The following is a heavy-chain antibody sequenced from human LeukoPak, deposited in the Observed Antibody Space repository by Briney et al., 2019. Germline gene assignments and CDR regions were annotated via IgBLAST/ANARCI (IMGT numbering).Heavy chain of an antibody. CDR3: ARGSRQLGIGRWVLDYFDY. CDR2: IYYSGNT. CDR1: GGSISSGDYY. J-gene: IGHJ4*02. V-gene: IGHV4-30-4*08. Sequence: PSETLSLTCTVSGGSISSGDYYWSWIRQPPGKGLEWIGYIYYSGNTYYNPSLKSRVTISVDTSKNQFSLKPSSVTAADTAVYYCARGSRQLGIGRWVLDYFDYWGQGTLVTVSS. D-gene: IGHD7-27*01.